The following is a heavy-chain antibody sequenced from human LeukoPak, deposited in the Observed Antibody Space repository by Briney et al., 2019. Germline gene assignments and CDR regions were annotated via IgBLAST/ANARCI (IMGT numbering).Heavy chain of an antibody. V-gene: IGHV1-2*04. CDR3: ARVLRYFDWYSNAFDI. J-gene: IGHJ3*02. D-gene: IGHD3-9*01. Sequence: GASVKVSCKASGYTFTGYYMHWVRQAPGQGLEWMGWINPNSGGTNYAQKFQGWVTMTRDTSISTAYMELSRLRSEDTAVYYCARVLRYFDWYSNAFDIWGQGTMVTVSS. CDR1: GYTFTGYY. CDR2: INPNSGGT.